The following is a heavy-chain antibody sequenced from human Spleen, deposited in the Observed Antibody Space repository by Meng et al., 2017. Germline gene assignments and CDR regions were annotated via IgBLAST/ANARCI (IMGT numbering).Heavy chain of an antibody. D-gene: IGHD3-10*01. Sequence: SGPTLVKPTQTLTLTCTFSGFSLSTGGVGVGWIRQPPGKALEWLALVYWDDDKRYSLSLKSRLSITKETSKNQVVLTMTSMDTVDTATYYCARAWGARGVFGYWGQGTLVTVSS. V-gene: IGHV2-5*02. CDR1: GFSLSTGGVG. J-gene: IGHJ4*02. CDR2: VYWDDDK. CDR3: ARAWGARGVFGY.